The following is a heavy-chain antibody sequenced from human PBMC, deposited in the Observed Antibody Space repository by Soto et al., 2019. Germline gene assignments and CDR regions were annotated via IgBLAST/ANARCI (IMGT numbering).Heavy chain of an antibody. J-gene: IGHJ6*02. Sequence: ASVKVSCKASGYTFTSYAMHWVRQAPGQRLEWMGWTNAGNGNTTYSQKFQGRVTITRDTSASTAYMELSSLRSEDTAVYYCAREVDCSGGSCYYYYGMDVWGQGTTVTVSS. CDR1: GYTFTSYA. V-gene: IGHV1-3*01. CDR2: TNAGNGNT. CDR3: AREVDCSGGSCYYYYGMDV. D-gene: IGHD2-15*01.